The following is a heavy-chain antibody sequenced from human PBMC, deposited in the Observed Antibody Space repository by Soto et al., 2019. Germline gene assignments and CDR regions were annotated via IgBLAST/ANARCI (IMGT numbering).Heavy chain of an antibody. CDR1: GGTFSSYA. CDR3: ARVGADYYDSSGYWAPRYFDY. Sequence: VASVKVSCKXSGGTFSSYAISWMRQAPGQGLEWMGGIIPIFGTANYAQKFQGRVTITADESTSTAHMELSSLRSEDTAVYYCARVGADYYDSSGYWAPRYFDYWGQGTLVTVSS. J-gene: IGHJ4*02. V-gene: IGHV1-69*13. D-gene: IGHD3-22*01. CDR2: IIPIFGTA.